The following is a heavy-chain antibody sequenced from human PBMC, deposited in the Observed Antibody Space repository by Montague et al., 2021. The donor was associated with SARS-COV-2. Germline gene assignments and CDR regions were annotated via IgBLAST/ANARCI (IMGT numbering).Heavy chain of an antibody. CDR3: VRDTGSAQAGFDA. J-gene: IGHJ4*02. CDR1: GDSVWSNTAA. D-gene: IGHD4-17*01. Sequence: CAISGDSVWSNTAAWNWIRQSPSGGLEWLGRTNYRSKWTSDYATSVEGRISIDPDTSKNQFFLHLRSVTPEDTGVYYCVRDTGSAQAGFDAWGQGTLATVPS. CDR2: TNYRSKWTS. V-gene: IGHV6-1*01.